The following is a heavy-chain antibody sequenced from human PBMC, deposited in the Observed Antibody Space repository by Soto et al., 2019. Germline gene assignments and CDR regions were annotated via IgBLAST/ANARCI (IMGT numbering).Heavy chain of an antibody. CDR3: AKDHDSGYDTDAFDI. CDR1: GFTFSSYA. Sequence: EVQLLESGGGLVQPGGSLRLSCAASGFTFSSYAMSWVRQAPGKGLEWVSAISGSGGSTYYAASVKGRFTISIDNSKNTLYLQMTSLRAEDTAVYYCAKDHDSGYDTDAFDIWGQGTMVTVSS. V-gene: IGHV3-23*01. CDR2: ISGSGGST. J-gene: IGHJ3*02. D-gene: IGHD5-12*01.